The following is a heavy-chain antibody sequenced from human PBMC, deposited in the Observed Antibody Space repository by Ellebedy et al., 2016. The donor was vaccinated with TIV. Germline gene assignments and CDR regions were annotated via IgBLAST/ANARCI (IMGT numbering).Heavy chain of an antibody. V-gene: IGHV1-18*01. CDR3: ARVSGSYYKSSSSAYFDY. D-gene: IGHD1-26*01. CDR1: GYTFTSYG. Sequence: AASVKVSCKASGYTFTSYGINWVRQAPGQGLEWTGWISAYNGNTNYAQNLQGRVTMTTDTSTSTAFMDLRSLRSDDTAVYYCARVSGSYYKSSSSAYFDYWGQGTLVTVSS. CDR2: ISAYNGNT. J-gene: IGHJ4*02.